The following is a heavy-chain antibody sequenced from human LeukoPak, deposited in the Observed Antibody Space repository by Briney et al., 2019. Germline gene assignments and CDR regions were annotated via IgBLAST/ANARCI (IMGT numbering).Heavy chain of an antibody. CDR2: ITTSDGNT. V-gene: IGHV3-23*01. CDR1: GFTFSSYA. Sequence: GGSLRLSCAASGFTFSSYAMSWVRQAPGKGLEWVSTITTSDGNTYYADSVKGRFTVSRDNSKNTLFLQMNSLRAEDTAVYYCAKDGGLWVSAHWGDSWGRGTQVTVSS. J-gene: IGHJ4*02. CDR3: AKDGGLWVSAHWGDS. D-gene: IGHD7-27*01.